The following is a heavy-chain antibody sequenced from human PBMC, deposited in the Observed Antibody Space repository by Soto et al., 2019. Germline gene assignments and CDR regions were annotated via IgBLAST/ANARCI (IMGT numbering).Heavy chain of an antibody. CDR1: GGTFSSYA. Sequence: QVQLVQSGAEVKKPGSSVKVSCKASGGTFSSYAISWVRQAPGQGLEWMGGIIPIFGTANYAQKFQGRVTITADESTSTDYMELSSLRSEDTAVYYCAREIRDYGGHAFDYWGQGTLVTVSS. J-gene: IGHJ4*02. V-gene: IGHV1-69*01. CDR2: IIPIFGTA. CDR3: AREIRDYGGHAFDY. D-gene: IGHD4-17*01.